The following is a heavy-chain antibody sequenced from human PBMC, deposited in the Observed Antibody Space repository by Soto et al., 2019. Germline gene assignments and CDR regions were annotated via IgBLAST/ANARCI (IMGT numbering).Heavy chain of an antibody. V-gene: IGHV4-39*01. Sequence: QLQLQESGPGLVKPSETLSLTCTVSGGSISSSSYYWGWIRQPPGKGLEWIGSIYYSGSTYYNPSLKSRVTISVDTSKNQFSLKLSSVTAADTAVYYCARDKRDQLLGRWFDPWGQGTLVTVSS. D-gene: IGHD2-2*01. CDR3: ARDKRDQLLGRWFDP. J-gene: IGHJ5*02. CDR1: GGSISSSSYY. CDR2: IYYSGST.